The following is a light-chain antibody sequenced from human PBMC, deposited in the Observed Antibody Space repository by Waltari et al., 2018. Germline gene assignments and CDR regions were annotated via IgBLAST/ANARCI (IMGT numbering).Light chain of an antibody. Sequence: EIVMTQSPATLSVSPGERATLSCRASQSVSRNLAWYQQKPGQAPRLLIYDASTRATGIPARFSGSGSGTEFTLTISSLQSEDFAVYYCQQYNNWPPTWTFGQGTKVEIK. CDR3: QQYNNWPPTWT. J-gene: IGKJ1*01. CDR2: DAS. V-gene: IGKV3-15*01. CDR1: QSVSRN.